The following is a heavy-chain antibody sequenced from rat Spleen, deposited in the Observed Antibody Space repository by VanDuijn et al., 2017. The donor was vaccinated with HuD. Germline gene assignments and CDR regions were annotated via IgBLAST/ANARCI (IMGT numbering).Heavy chain of an antibody. D-gene: IGHD1-4*01. CDR1: GFIFSDFY. Sequence: EVQLVESGGGLVQPGRSLKLSCAASGFIFSDFYMAWVRQAPTKGLEWVATISYDGSKTYYRDSVKGRFTISRDNAKSTLYLQMDSLRSEDTATYYCARHSTRADVMDAWGQGASVTVSS. V-gene: IGHV5-7*01. J-gene: IGHJ4*01. CDR2: ISYDGSKT. CDR3: ARHSTRADVMDA.